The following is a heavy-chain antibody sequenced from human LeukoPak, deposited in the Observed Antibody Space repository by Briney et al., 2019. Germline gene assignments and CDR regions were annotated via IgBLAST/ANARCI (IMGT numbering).Heavy chain of an antibody. D-gene: IGHD1-26*01. CDR2: IYYNGST. CDR3: ARQSRLGATHFDY. CDR1: GGSISSYY. Sequence: SETLSLTCTVSGGSISSYYWSWIRQPPGKGLEWIGYIYYNGSTNYNPSLKSRVTISVDTSKNQFSLKLSSVTAADTAVYYCARQSRLGATHFDYWGQGTLVTVSS. V-gene: IGHV4-59*08. J-gene: IGHJ4*02.